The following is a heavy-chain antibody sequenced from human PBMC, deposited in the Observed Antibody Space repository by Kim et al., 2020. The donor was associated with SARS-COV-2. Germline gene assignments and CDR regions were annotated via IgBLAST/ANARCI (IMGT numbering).Heavy chain of an antibody. D-gene: IGHD2-15*01. CDR1: GLTFSSAW. CDR3: IRGWQYAMDV. J-gene: IGHJ6*02. V-gene: IGHV3-74*03. Sequence: GGSLRLSCAASGLTFSSAWMHWVRQAPGKGLLWVSLINPDGSSTKYADSVRGRFTISRDNAKNTLYLQMNSLIVEDTAVYYCIRGWQYAMDVWGQGTTVT. CDR2: INPDGSST.